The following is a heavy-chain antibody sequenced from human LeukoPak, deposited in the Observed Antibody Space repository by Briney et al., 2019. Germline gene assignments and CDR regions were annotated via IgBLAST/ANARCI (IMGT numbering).Heavy chain of an antibody. Sequence: GESLKISCKDSGYSFTNYWIGWVRQMPGKGLEWMGIIHSADSNTKYSPSFQGQVTISADKSISTAYLQWSGLKASDTAMYYCASSDYGDYGFDYWGQGTLVTVSS. CDR3: ASSDYGDYGFDY. D-gene: IGHD4-17*01. CDR1: GYSFTNYW. CDR2: IHSADSNT. V-gene: IGHV5-51*01. J-gene: IGHJ4*02.